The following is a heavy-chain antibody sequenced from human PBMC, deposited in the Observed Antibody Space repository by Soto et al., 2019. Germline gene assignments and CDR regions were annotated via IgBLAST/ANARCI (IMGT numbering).Heavy chain of an antibody. CDR3: ARFSSGYSSRNWFDP. J-gene: IGHJ5*02. CDR1: GGSIRSYY. CDR2: IYYSGST. V-gene: IGHV4-59*01. Sequence: SETLSLTCTVSGGSIRSYYWSWIRQPPGKGLEWIGNIYYSGSTNNNPSLKSRVTVSVDTSKNQFSLKLSSVTAADTAVYYCARFSSGYSSRNWFDPWGRGTLVTVSS. D-gene: IGHD6-19*01.